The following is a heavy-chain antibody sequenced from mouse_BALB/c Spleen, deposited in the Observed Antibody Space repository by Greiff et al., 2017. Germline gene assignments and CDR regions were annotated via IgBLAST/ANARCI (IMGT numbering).Heavy chain of an antibody. CDR3: TPDGYYVAY. CDR2: IDPENGDT. J-gene: IGHJ3*01. CDR1: GFNIKDYY. Sequence: EVQLQQSGAELVRSGASVKLSCTAPGFNIKDYYMHWVKQRPEQGLEWIGWIDPENGDTEYAPKFQGKATMTADTSSNTAYLQLSSLTSEDTAVYYCTPDGYYVAYWGQGTLVTVSA. V-gene: IGHV14-4*02. D-gene: IGHD2-3*01.